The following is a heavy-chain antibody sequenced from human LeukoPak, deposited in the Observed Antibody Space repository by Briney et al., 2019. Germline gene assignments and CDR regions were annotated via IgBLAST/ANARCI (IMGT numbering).Heavy chain of an antibody. D-gene: IGHD2-15*01. CDR2: ISSSGSGTYI. CDR1: GFAFSKLA. CDR3: ARDPGRSGGSCYSDY. J-gene: IGHJ4*02. V-gene: IGHV3-21*01. Sequence: GGSLRLSCAASGFAFSKLAMGWVRQASGKGLEWVSTISSSGSGTYIYYADSVKGRFTISRDNAKNSLYLQMNSLRAEDTAVYYCARDPGRSGGSCYSDYWGQGTLVTVSS.